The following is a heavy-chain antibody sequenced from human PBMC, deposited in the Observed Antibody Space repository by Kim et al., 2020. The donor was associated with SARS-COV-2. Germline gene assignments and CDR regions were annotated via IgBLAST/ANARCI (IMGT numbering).Heavy chain of an antibody. D-gene: IGHD3-3*01. CDR3: ATDYAIFGVATAVDY. V-gene: IGHV1-24*01. Sequence: QKFQSRVTMTEDTSTDTAYMELSSLRSEDTAVYYCATDYAIFGVATAVDYWGQGTLVTVSS. J-gene: IGHJ4*02.